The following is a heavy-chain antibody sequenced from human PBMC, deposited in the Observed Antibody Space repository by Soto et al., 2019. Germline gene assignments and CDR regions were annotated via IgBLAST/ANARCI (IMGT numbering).Heavy chain of an antibody. Sequence: ASVKVSCKASGDTFSTYTITWMRQAPGQGLEWMGWINPNSGGTNYAQKFQGWVTMTRDTSISTAYMELSRLRSDDTAVYYCARGFSYQLGSYYYGMDVWXQXTTVTVSS. J-gene: IGHJ6*02. CDR2: INPNSGGT. CDR1: GDTFSTYT. D-gene: IGHD2-2*01. CDR3: ARGFSYQLGSYYYGMDV. V-gene: IGHV1-2*04.